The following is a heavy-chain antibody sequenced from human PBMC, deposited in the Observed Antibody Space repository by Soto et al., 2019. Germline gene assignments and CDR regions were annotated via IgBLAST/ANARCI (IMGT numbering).Heavy chain of an antibody. V-gene: IGHV3-23*01. Sequence: GGLRLSCAASGFTFSSYAMSWVRQAPGKGLEWVSAISGSGGSTYYADSVKGRFTISRDNSKNTLYLQMNSLRAEDTAVYYCAKDGVSHCGGDCYHDYWGQGTLVTVSS. CDR3: AKDGVSHCGGDCYHDY. CDR2: ISGSGGST. J-gene: IGHJ4*02. D-gene: IGHD2-21*01. CDR1: GFTFSSYA.